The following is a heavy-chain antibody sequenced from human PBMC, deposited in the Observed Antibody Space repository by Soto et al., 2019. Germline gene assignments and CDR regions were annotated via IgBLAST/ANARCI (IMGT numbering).Heavy chain of an antibody. J-gene: IGHJ4*02. Sequence: EVQLVESGGGLVQPGRSLRLSCGASGFTFDDYAMHWVRQAPGKGLEWVSGISWNSGNIGYADSVKGRFTISRDNAKDSLYLQMNSLRAEDAAVYYCARDPKTSGGQHWAFNYFDSWGQGTLVTVSS. D-gene: IGHD7-27*01. V-gene: IGHV3-9*01. CDR3: ARDPKTSGGQHWAFNYFDS. CDR1: GFTFDDYA. CDR2: ISWNSGNI.